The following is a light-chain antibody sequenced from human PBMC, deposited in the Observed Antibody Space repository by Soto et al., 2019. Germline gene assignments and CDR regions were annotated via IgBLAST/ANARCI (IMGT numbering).Light chain of an antibody. J-gene: IGKJ1*01. CDR2: AAS. V-gene: IGKV1-9*01. CDR3: QQFNTYPRT. Sequence: DIQLTQSPSFLSASVGDRVTITCRASQGINNFLAWYQQKPGKAPKLLIFAASTLQSGVPSRFSGSGSGTDFSPTISSLQPEDFAIYYCQQFNTYPRTFGQGTTVELK. CDR1: QGINNF.